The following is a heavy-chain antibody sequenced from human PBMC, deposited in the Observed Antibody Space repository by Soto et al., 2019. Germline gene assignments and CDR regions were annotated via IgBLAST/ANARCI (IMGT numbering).Heavy chain of an antibody. D-gene: IGHD1-20*01. Sequence: PSETLSLTCAVYGASLSDNYCNWLRQPPGKGLEWIGEINHSGNTNYNPSLRSRVTISIDTSKNQLSLNLRSVSAADTSVYYCARHGGKLGITGTMGNFDYWGQGSLVTVSS. V-gene: IGHV4-34*01. CDR3: ARHGGKLGITGTMGNFDY. J-gene: IGHJ4*02. CDR2: INHSGNT. CDR1: GASLSDNY.